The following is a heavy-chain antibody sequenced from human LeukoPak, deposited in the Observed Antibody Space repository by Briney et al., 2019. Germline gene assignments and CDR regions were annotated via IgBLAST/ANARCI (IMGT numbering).Heavy chain of an antibody. Sequence: SETLSLTCTVSGGSISSSSYYWGWIRQPPGKGLEWIGSIYYSGSTYYNPSLKSRVTISVDTSKNQFSLKLSSVTAADTAVYYCARDRGAVAGTGEMDYWGQGTLVTVSS. CDR2: IYYSGST. V-gene: IGHV4-39*07. J-gene: IGHJ4*02. D-gene: IGHD6-19*01. CDR3: ARDRGAVAGTGEMDY. CDR1: GGSISSSSYY.